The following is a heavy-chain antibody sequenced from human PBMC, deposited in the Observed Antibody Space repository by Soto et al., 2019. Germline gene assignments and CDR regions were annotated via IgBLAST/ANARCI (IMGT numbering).Heavy chain of an antibody. J-gene: IGHJ4*02. Sequence: GGSLRLSCAASGLTFSTFAMSWVRQAPGKGLDWVSTISETGSNTYYADSVRGRFTISRDNSKNTLHLQVNSLRAEDTAVYNCAKSRISWYASSFDYWGQGTLVTVSS. CDR2: ISETGSNT. V-gene: IGHV3-23*01. D-gene: IGHD6-13*01. CDR1: GLTFSTFA. CDR3: AKSRISWYASSFDY.